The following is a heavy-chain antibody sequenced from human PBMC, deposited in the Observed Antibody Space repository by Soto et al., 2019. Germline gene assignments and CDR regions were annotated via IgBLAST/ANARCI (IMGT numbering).Heavy chain of an antibody. CDR2: IYYSGST. V-gene: IGHV4-31*03. CDR3: ARGDILTGYRSSNWFDP. J-gene: IGHJ5*02. CDR1: GGSISSGGYY. D-gene: IGHD3-9*01. Sequence: SETLSLTCTVSGGSISSGGYYWSWIRQHPGKGLEWIGYIYYSGSTYYNPSLKSRVTISVDTSKNQFSLKLSSVTAADTAVYYCARGDILTGYRSSNWFDPWGQGTLVTVSS.